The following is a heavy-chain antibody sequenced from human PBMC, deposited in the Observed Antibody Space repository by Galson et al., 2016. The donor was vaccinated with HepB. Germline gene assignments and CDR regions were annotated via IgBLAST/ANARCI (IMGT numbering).Heavy chain of an antibody. Sequence: LSLTCAVYGASFSGYYWSWIRQPPGKGLEWIGEINHSGSTNYNPSLKSRVTISVDKSKNQFSLKLSSVTAADTAVYYCARAEGYLVPADYYYYGMDVWGQGTTVTVSS. CDR1: GASFSGYY. CDR2: INHSGST. CDR3: ARAEGYLVPADYYYYGMDV. D-gene: IGHD2-2*01. J-gene: IGHJ6*02. V-gene: IGHV4-34*01.